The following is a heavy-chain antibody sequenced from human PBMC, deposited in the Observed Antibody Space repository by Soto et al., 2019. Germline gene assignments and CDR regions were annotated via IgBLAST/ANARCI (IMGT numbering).Heavy chain of an antibody. J-gene: IGHJ4*02. D-gene: IGHD2-15*01. CDR2: INYNSGGT. Sequence: ASVKVSCKASGCTYTGHQIHGVRKAPGQGLEWMGWINYNSGGTLYAQKFQGRVTMTRDTSISTAYMELSRLRSDDTAVYYCARVNVVVVAATREYYFDYWGQGTLVTVS. V-gene: IGHV1-2*02. CDR3: ARVNVVVVAATREYYFDY. CDR1: GCTYTGHQ.